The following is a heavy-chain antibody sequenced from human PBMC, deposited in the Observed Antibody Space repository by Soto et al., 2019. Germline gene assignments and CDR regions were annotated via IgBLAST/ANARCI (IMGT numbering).Heavy chain of an antibody. V-gene: IGHV4-59*12. D-gene: IGHD3-10*01. CDR3: AAHSGSTYGPLDY. CDR2: IYHSGST. J-gene: IGHJ4*02. CDR1: GGSISSGY. Sequence: SETLSLTCSVSGGSISSGYWTWIRHPPGKGLEWIGEIYHSGSTNYNPSLKSRVTISVDKWKNQFSLQLRSMTAADTAVYYCAAHSGSTYGPLDYWGQGTQVTVS.